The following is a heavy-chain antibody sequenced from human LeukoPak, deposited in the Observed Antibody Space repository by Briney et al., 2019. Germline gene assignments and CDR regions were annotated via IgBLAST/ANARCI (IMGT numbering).Heavy chain of an antibody. Sequence: AGSLRLSCAASGFTSRNYGMHWVRPVPGKGLEWVGVIWFDGSKTRYADSVKGRFTISRDDSKNTVYLQMSSLRVEDTAVYYCARGNFPNCDGDCFDSWGQGTLVTVSS. D-gene: IGHD2-21*02. CDR1: GFTSRNYG. CDR3: ARGNFPNCDGDCFDS. J-gene: IGHJ4*02. V-gene: IGHV3-33*01. CDR2: IWFDGSKT.